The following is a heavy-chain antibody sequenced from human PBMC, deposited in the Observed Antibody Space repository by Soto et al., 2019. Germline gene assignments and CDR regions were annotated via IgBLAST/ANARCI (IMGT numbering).Heavy chain of an antibody. CDR3: ARGSTNFPEDLQF. J-gene: IGHJ1*01. CDR1: GGTFISHS. D-gene: IGHD1-26*01. CDR2: LIPMVQTA. V-gene: IGHV1-69*01. Sequence: QVQLEQSGAEVTKTGSSVRLSCKTSGGTFISHSIHWVRQAPGQGLQWMGELIPMVQTANYARKFQGRVTIAADRSTNTAYMALKNLTSDDPSVYFCARGSTNFPEDLQFWGQGTLVTVSS.